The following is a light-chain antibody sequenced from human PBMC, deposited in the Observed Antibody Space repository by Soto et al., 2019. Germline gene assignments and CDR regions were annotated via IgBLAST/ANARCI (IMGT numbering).Light chain of an antibody. V-gene: IGKV1-33*01. Sequence: DIQMTQSPSSLSASVGDRVTITCQASQDISNYLNWYQQKPGKAPKLLIYDASNLETGVPSRFSGSESGTYFTFTISSLQPEDIATYYCQQYDNLLTFGPGTKVDIK. CDR3: QQYDNLLT. J-gene: IGKJ3*01. CDR1: QDISNY. CDR2: DAS.